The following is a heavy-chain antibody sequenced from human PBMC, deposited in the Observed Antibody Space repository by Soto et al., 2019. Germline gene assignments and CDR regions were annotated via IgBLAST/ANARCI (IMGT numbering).Heavy chain of an antibody. Sequence: PGGSLRLCCAASGFTFSSYAMHWVRQAPGKGLEWVAVISYDGSNKYYADSVKGRFTISRDNSKNTLYLQMNSLRAEDTAVYYCAKDIYARRHSGYDYWGQGTLVTVSS. V-gene: IGHV3-30-3*01. CDR1: GFTFSSYA. CDR3: AKDIYARRHSGYDY. J-gene: IGHJ4*02. CDR2: ISYDGSNK. D-gene: IGHD5-12*01.